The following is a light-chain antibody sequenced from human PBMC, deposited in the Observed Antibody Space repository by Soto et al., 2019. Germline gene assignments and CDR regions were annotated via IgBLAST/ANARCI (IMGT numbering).Light chain of an antibody. V-gene: IGLV1-40*01. CDR2: GNS. J-gene: IGLJ2*01. CDR1: SSNIGAGYD. CDR3: QSYDSGLSGVV. Sequence: QAVVTQPPSVSGAPGQRVTISCTGSSSNIGAGYDVHWYQQLPGTAPKLLIYGNSNRPSGVPDRFSGSKSGTSASLAITGLQAEDEDDDYCQSYDSGLSGVVFGGGTKLTVL.